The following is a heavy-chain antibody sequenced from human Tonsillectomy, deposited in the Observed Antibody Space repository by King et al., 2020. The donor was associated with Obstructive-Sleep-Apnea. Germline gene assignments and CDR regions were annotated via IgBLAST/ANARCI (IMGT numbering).Heavy chain of an antibody. CDR1: VFTFSNYW. V-gene: IGHV3-7*03. CDR2: IKQDGSEK. J-gene: IGHJ4*02. CDR3: ARYYYYDSSDYYPGYFDY. Sequence: VQLVESGGGLVQPGGSLRLSCAASVFTFSNYWMTWVRQAPGKGLEWLANIKQDGSEKYYVDSVKGRFTISRDNAKNSLYLQMNSLRAEDTAVYYCARYYYYDSSDYYPGYFDYWGQGTLVTVSS. D-gene: IGHD3-22*01.